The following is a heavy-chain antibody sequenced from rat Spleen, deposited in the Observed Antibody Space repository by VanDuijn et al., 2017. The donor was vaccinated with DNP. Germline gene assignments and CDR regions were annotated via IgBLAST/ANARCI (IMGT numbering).Heavy chain of an antibody. V-gene: IGHV5-25*01. CDR2: ISPGGGNT. J-gene: IGHJ4*01. Sequence: EVQLVESDGGLVQPGRSLKLSCAASGFTFSDCYMAWVRQTPTKGLKWVASISPGGGNTYYSDSVKGRFSISRDNVKSTLYLQMNSLRSEDTATYYCARQDMDAWGQGASVTVSS. CDR3: ARQDMDA. CDR1: GFTFSDCY.